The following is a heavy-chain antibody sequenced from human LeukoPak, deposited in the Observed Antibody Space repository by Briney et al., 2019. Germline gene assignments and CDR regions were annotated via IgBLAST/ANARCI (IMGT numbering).Heavy chain of an antibody. Sequence: ASVKVSCKASGGTFSSYAISWVRQAPGQGLEWMGGIIPIFGTANYAQKFQGRVTITADESTSTAYMELSSLRSEDTAVYYCARGGITMVRGVLFDIWGQGTMVTVSS. J-gene: IGHJ3*02. CDR2: IIPIFGTA. CDR1: GGTFSSYA. CDR3: ARGGITMVRGVLFDI. D-gene: IGHD3-10*01. V-gene: IGHV1-69*01.